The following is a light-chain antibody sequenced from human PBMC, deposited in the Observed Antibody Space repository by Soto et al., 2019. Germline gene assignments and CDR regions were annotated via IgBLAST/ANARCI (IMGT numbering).Light chain of an antibody. CDR1: QSVNSN. CDR2: GAS. J-gene: IGKJ1*01. Sequence: EIVMTQSPATLSVSPGERATLSCRASQSVNSNLAWYQQKPGQAPRLLISGASTRATGIPARFSGSGSETEFTLTISSLQSEDIAVYYCQQYKNWWTFGQGTKVDIK. V-gene: IGKV3-15*01. CDR3: QQYKNWWT.